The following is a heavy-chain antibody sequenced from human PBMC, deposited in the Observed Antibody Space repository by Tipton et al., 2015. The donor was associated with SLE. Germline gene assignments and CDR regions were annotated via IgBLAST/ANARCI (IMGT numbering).Heavy chain of an antibody. Sequence: TLSLTCHVSGASISNSSWHWNWIRQTPGKGLEWLGSVYHTGSAFYNPSLKSRLSISVDTSMNQFSLRPSSVTAADTAVYYCARLNMATDHWGQGTLVTVSS. V-gene: IGHV4-39*07. CDR3: ARLNMATDH. CDR1: GASISNSSWH. CDR2: VYHTGSA. D-gene: IGHD5-12*01. J-gene: IGHJ4*02.